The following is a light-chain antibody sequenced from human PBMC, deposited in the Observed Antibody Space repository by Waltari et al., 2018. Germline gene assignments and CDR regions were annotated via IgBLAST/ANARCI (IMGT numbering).Light chain of an antibody. CDR1: ELAKKY. V-gene: IGLV3-1*01. CDR2: EDV. CDR3: QAWDSGVAGV. Sequence: SYDLIQSPSVSVSPGQTATITCPGDELAKKYVCWYQQKPGQSPGLVIYEDVRRPSEIPQRFSGSNSGNTATLTISGTQPMDEADYYCQAWDSGVAGVFGTGTKVTVL. J-gene: IGLJ1*01.